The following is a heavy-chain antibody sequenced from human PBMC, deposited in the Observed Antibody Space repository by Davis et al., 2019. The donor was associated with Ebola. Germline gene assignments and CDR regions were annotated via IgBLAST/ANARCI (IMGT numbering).Heavy chain of an antibody. CDR1: GFTFSDYY. D-gene: IGHD2-2*01. CDR2: ISSSSSYT. J-gene: IGHJ6*02. V-gene: IGHV3-11*06. CDR3: ARSPEDIVLVPAAIPPAYYYGMDV. Sequence: GESLKISCAASGFTFSDYYMSWIRQAPGKGLEWVSYISSSSSYTNYADSVKGRFTISRDNAKNSLYLQMNSLRAEDTAVYYCARSPEDIVLVPAAIPPAYYYGMDVWGQGTTVTVSS.